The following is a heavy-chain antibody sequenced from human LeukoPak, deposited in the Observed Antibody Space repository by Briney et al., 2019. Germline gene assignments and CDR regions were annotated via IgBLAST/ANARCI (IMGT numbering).Heavy chain of an antibody. CDR1: GGTFSSYA. CDR3: AREKGVVVPAAIRWFDP. Sequence: GASVKVSCKASGGTFSSYAISWVRQAPGQGLEWMGGIIPIFGTANYAQKFQGRVTITADESTSTAYMELSSLGSEDTAVYYCAREKGVVVPAAIRWFDPWGQGTLVTVSS. J-gene: IGHJ5*02. D-gene: IGHD2-2*01. CDR2: IIPIFGTA. V-gene: IGHV1-69*01.